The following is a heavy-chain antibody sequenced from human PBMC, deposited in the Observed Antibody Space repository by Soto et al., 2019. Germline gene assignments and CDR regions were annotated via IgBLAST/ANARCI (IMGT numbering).Heavy chain of an antibody. J-gene: IGHJ3*02. CDR3: AREYYDSSGYYSRGAFDI. Sequence: GGSLRLSCAASGFTVSSNYMSWVRQAPGKGLEWVSVIYSGGSTYYADSVKGRFTISRDNSKNTLYLQMNSLRAEDTAVYYCAREYYDSSGYYSRGAFDIWGQGTMVTVSS. D-gene: IGHD3-22*01. V-gene: IGHV3-53*01. CDR2: IYSGGST. CDR1: GFTVSSNY.